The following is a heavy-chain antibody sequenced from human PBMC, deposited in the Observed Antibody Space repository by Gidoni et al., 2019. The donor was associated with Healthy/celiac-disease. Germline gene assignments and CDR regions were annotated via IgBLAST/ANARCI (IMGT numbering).Heavy chain of an antibody. Sequence: QVQLVQSGAEVKKPGASVKVSCKVSGFTLTELSMHWVRQAPGKGLEWMGGFDPEDGETIYAQKFQGRVTMTEDTSTDTAYMELSSLRSEDTAVYYCATGGDYGVWRQVGMDVWGQGTTVTVSS. V-gene: IGHV1-24*01. CDR1: GFTLTELS. D-gene: IGHD4-17*01. CDR3: ATGGDYGVWRQVGMDV. CDR2: FDPEDGET. J-gene: IGHJ6*02.